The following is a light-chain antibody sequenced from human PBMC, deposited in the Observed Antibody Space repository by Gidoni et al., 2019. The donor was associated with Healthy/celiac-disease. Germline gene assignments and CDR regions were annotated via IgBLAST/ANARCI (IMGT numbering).Light chain of an antibody. J-gene: IGKJ4*01. CDR3: QQYYSTPLT. V-gene: IGKV4-1*01. CDR2: WAS. Sequence: DIVMTQSPDSLAVSLGDRATINCKSSQSVLYSSNNKNYLAWYQQKPGQPPKLLIYWASTRESGVPDRFSGSGSGIDFTLTISSLQAEDVAVYYCQQYYSTPLTFGGGTKVEIK. CDR1: QSVLYSSNNKNY.